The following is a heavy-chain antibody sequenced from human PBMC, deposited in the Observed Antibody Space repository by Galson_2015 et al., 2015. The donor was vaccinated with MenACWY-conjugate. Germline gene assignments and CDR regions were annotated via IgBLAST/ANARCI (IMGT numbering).Heavy chain of an antibody. J-gene: IGHJ4*02. CDR1: SFIFSSSG. CDR2: ISCAGSDT. CDR3: AEDGLLLRFILGYVDN. Sequence: SLSISCEASSFIFSSSGMRWVRQAPGKGLEWVAVISCAGSDTYYADSVKGRFNIYRENSTNTVDLQVDRLRTDDAAIDYCAEDGLLLRFILGYVDNWGQGTLVTVSS. V-gene: IGHV3-30*18. D-gene: IGHD3-16*01.